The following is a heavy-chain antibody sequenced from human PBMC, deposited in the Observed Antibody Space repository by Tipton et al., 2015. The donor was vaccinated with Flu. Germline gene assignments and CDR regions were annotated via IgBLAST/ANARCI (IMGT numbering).Heavy chain of an antibody. CDR1: GYFISSGYY. J-gene: IGHJ3*02. Sequence: TLSLTCTVSGYFISSGYYWGWIRQSPGTGLQWIATIIQSGNAYYNPSLRSRVTISVDTTKNLFSLNLSSVTATDTAVYYCARALNSGREYTFDMWGQGTMVTVSS. CDR3: ARALNSGREYTFDM. D-gene: IGHD1-26*01. V-gene: IGHV4-38-2*02. CDR2: IIQSGNA.